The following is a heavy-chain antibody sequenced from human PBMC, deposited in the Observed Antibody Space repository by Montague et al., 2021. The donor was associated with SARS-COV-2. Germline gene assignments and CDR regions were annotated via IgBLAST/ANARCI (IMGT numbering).Heavy chain of an antibody. V-gene: IGHV4-39*07. D-gene: IGHD3-22*01. J-gene: IGHJ4*02. CDR1: SGSISSSSYY. Sequence: SETLSLTCTVSSGSISSSSYYWGWIRQPPGKGLEWIGTIYYSGSTYYNPSLKSRVTISVDTSKNQFSLKLSSVTAADTAVYYCARGWFSPMLVVVIRGPFDYWGQGALVTVSS. CDR3: ARGWFSPMLVVVIRGPFDY. CDR2: IYYSGST.